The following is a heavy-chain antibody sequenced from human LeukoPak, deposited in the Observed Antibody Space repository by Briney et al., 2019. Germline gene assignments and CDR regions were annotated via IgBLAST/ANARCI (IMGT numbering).Heavy chain of an antibody. D-gene: IGHD5-12*01. Sequence: SETLSLTCTVSGGSISSYYWSWIRQPAGKGLEWIGRIYTSGSTNYNPSLKSRVTMSVDTSKNQFSLKLSSVTAADTAVYYCARELLVATITWFDPWGQGNLVTVSS. CDR1: GGSISSYY. J-gene: IGHJ5*02. CDR2: IYTSGST. V-gene: IGHV4-4*07. CDR3: ARELLVATITWFDP.